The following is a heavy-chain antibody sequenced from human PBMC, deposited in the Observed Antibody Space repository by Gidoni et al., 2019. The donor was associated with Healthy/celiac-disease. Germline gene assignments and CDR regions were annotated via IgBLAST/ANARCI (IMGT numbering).Heavy chain of an antibody. CDR3: AKGGLYYYDSSGYYYVSY. J-gene: IGHJ4*02. D-gene: IGHD3-22*01. Sequence: EVQLLESGGGLVQPGGSVRLSCAASGCTCSSYAMSWVRQAPGQGLEWVSAISGSGGSTYYADSVKGRFTISRDNSTNTLYLQMNSLRAEDTAVYYCAKGGLYYYDSSGYYYVSYWGQGTLVTVSS. CDR2: ISGSGGST. CDR1: GCTCSSYA. V-gene: IGHV3-23*01.